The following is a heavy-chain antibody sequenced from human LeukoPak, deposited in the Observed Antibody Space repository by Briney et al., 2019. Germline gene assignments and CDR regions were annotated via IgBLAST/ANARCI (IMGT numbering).Heavy chain of an antibody. CDR2: IYYSGST. Sequence: SETLSLTCTVSGGSISSHYWSWIRQPPGKGLEWIGYIYYSGSTNYNPSLKSRVTISVDTSKNQFSLKLTSVTAADTAVYYCARSPDEFDYWGQGTLVTVSS. J-gene: IGHJ4*02. CDR1: GGSISSHY. CDR3: ARSPDEFDY. V-gene: IGHV4-59*11.